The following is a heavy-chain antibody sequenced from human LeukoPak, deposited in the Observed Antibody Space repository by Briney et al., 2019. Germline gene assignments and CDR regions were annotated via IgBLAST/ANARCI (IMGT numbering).Heavy chain of an antibody. J-gene: IGHJ6*02. D-gene: IGHD2-2*01. Sequence: ASVKVSCKASGYTFTSYAMNWVRQAPGQGLEWMGLINTNTGNPTYAQGFTGRFVFSLDTSVSTAYLQISSLKAEDTAVYYCAARRCSSTSCYWDYYYGMDVWGQGTTVTVSS. CDR2: INTNTGNP. V-gene: IGHV7-4-1*02. CDR1: GYTFTSYA. CDR3: AARRCSSTSCYWDYYYGMDV.